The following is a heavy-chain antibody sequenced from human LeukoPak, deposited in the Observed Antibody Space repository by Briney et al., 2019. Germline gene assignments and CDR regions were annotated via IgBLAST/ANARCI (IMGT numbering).Heavy chain of an antibody. D-gene: IGHD3-16*01. V-gene: IGHV6-1*01. Sequence: SQTLSLTCAISGDSVSSNSAAWNWTRQSPSRGLEWLGRTYYRSKWYNDYAVSVKSRITINPDTSKNQFSLQLNSVTPEDTAVYYCARERLGFFGSSPNFDYWGQGTLVTVSS. CDR3: ARERLGFFGSSPNFDY. CDR1: GDSVSSNSAA. J-gene: IGHJ4*02. CDR2: TYYRSKWYN.